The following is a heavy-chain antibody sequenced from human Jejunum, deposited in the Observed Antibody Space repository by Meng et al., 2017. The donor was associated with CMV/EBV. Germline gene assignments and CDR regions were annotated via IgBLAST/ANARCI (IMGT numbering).Heavy chain of an antibody. CDR1: GYNFTSYA. CDR3: ARGVVGATSGDY. D-gene: IGHD1-26*01. J-gene: IGHJ4*02. V-gene: IGHV7-4-1*02. Sequence: QFVQSGHGVKSPGTSVKFPCNASGYNFTSYARNWVRQAPEQGLEWMGWINTNTRNPTYAQGFTGRFVFTLDTSVSTAYLQISSLKAEDTAVYYCARGVVGATSGDYWGQGTLVTVSS. CDR2: INTNTRNP.